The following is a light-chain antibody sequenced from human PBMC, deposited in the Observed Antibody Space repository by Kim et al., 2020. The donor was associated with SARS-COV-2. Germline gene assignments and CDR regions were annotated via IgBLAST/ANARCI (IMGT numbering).Light chain of an antibody. CDR2: SNN. J-gene: IGLJ2*01. V-gene: IGLV1-44*01. Sequence: GQRGTISCSGSRSNIGSNTVNWYQQHPGTAPKLLIYSNNQRPSGVPDRFSGSKSGTSASLAISGLQSEDEADYYCAAWDDSLNGVVFGGGTQLTVL. CDR3: AAWDDSLNGVV. CDR1: RSNIGSNT.